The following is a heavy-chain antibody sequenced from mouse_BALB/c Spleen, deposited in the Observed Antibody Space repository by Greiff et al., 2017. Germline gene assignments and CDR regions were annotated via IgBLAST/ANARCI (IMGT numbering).Heavy chain of an antibody. CDR1: GFAFSSYD. J-gene: IGHJ4*01. D-gene: IGHD2-1*01. V-gene: IGHV5-12-1*01. CDR2: ISSGGGST. CDR3: ARGNYWYAMDY. Sequence: VQLKESGGGLVKPGGSLKLSCAASGFAFSSYDMSWVRQTPEKRLEWVAYISSGGGSTYYPDTVKGRFTISRDNAKNTLYLQMSSLKSEDTAMYYCARGNYWYAMDYWGQGTSVTVSS.